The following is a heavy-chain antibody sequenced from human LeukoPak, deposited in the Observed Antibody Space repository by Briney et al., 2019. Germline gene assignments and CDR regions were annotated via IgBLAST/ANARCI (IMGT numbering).Heavy chain of an antibody. CDR2: INPNSGGT. CDR1: GYTFTGYY. CDR3: AKGRVVAGSKSLTYHWLDP. V-gene: IGHV1-2*02. J-gene: IGHJ5*02. Sequence: ASVKVSCKASGYTFTGYYMHWVRQAPGQGLEWMGWINPNSGGTNYAQKFQGRVTMTRDTSISTAYMGLSRLRSDDTAVYYCAKGRVVAGSKSLTYHWLDPWGQGTLVTVSS. D-gene: IGHD6-19*01.